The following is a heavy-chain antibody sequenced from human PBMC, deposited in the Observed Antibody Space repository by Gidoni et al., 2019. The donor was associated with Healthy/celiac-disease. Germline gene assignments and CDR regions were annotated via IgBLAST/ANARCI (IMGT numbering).Heavy chain of an antibody. D-gene: IGHD4-4*01. CDR3: ARDSSIYSNADY. V-gene: IGHV3-21*01. J-gene: IGHJ4*02. Sequence: EVQLVESGGGLVKPGGSLRLSCAASGFTFSSYSMNWVRQAPGKGLEWVSSISSSSSYIYYADSVKGRFTISRDNAKNSLYLQMNSLRAEDTAVYYCARDSSIYSNADYWGQGTLVTVSS. CDR1: GFTFSSYS. CDR2: ISSSSSYI.